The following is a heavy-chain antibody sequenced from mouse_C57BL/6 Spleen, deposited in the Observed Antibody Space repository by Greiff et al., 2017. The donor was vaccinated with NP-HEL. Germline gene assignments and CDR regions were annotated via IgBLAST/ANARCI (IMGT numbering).Heavy chain of an antibody. CDR1: GYSFTDYN. D-gene: IGHD3-1*01. CDR2: INPNYGTT. CDR3: ARAGAKNGPYAMDY. J-gene: IGHJ4*01. V-gene: IGHV1-39*01. Sequence: EVQLQQSGPELVKPGASVKISCKASGYSFTDYNMHWVKQSNGKSLEWIGVINPNYGTTSYNQKFKGKATLTVDQSSSTAYMQLNSLTSEDAAVYCWARAGAKNGPYAMDYWGQGTSVTVSS.